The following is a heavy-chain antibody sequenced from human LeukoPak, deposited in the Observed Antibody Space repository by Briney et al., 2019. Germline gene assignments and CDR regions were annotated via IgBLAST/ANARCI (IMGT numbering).Heavy chain of an antibody. Sequence: GGSLRLSCAASGFTFSSYSMNWVRQAPGKGLEWVSYISSSSNTIYYADSVKGRFTISRDNAQNSLYLQMNSLRDEDTAVYYCATSGSYRFDYWGQGTLVTVPS. CDR3: ATSGSYRFDY. V-gene: IGHV3-48*02. D-gene: IGHD1-26*01. J-gene: IGHJ4*02. CDR2: ISSSSNTI. CDR1: GFTFSSYS.